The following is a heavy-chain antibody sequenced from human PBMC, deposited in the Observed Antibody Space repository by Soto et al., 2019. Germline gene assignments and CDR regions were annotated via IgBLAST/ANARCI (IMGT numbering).Heavy chain of an antibody. Sequence: QVQLVESGGGVVQPGRSLRLSCAASGFTFSSYAMHWVRQAPGKGLEWVAVISYDGSNKYYADSVKGRFTISRDNSKNTLYLQMNSLRAEDTAVYYCARDNDSSGYLTYYFDYWGQETLVTVSS. CDR2: ISYDGSNK. CDR3: ARDNDSSGYLTYYFDY. D-gene: IGHD3-22*01. J-gene: IGHJ4*02. V-gene: IGHV3-30-3*01. CDR1: GFTFSSYA.